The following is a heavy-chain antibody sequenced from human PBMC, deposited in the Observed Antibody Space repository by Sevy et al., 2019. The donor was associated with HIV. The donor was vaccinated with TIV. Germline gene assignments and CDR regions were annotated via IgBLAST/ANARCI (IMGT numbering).Heavy chain of an antibody. D-gene: IGHD1-26*01. V-gene: IGHV3-23*01. J-gene: IGHJ1*01. Sequence: GGSLRLSCAASVFTFSSYAMSWVRQAPGKGLEWVSAISGSGGSTYYADSVKGRFTISRDNSKNTLYLQMNSLRAEDTAVYYCAKKRKSIVGATAGYFQHWGQGTLVTVSS. CDR3: AKKRKSIVGATAGYFQH. CDR2: ISGSGGST. CDR1: VFTFSSYA.